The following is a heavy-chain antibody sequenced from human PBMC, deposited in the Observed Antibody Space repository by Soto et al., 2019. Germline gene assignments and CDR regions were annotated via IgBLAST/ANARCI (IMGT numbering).Heavy chain of an antibody. CDR3: ASQYYDYIWGPLY. V-gene: IGHV4-39*01. Sequence: QLQLQESGPGLVKPSETLSLTCTVSGGSISSSSYYWGWIRQPPGKGLEWIGSIYYSGSTYYNPSLKSRVTISVDTSKNQFSLKLSSVTAADTAVYYCASQYYDYIWGPLYWGQGTLVTVSS. CDR2: IYYSGST. CDR1: GGSISSSSYY. J-gene: IGHJ4*02. D-gene: IGHD3-16*01.